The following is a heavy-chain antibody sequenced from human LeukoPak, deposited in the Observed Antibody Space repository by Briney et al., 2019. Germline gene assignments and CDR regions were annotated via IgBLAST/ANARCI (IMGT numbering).Heavy chain of an antibody. Sequence: GGSLRLSCAASGFTFSNYNMNWVRQAPGKGLEWVSYISRSSSTISYADSVKGRFIISRDNAKNSLYLQMNSLRAEDTAVYYCARWRYCGSTSCLEDNWFDPWGQGTLVTVSS. J-gene: IGHJ5*02. CDR3: ARWRYCGSTSCLEDNWFDP. D-gene: IGHD2-2*01. CDR2: ISRSSSTI. V-gene: IGHV3-48*01. CDR1: GFTFSNYN.